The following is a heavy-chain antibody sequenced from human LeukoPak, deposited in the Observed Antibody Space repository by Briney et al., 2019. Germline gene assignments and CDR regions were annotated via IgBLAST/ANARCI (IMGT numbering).Heavy chain of an antibody. V-gene: IGHV3-23*01. D-gene: IGHD5-12*01. CDR3: AKYIVPPATRTFDS. Sequence: GGSLRLSCAASGFTFSAYAMTWIRQAPGKGLEWVSSISSGGGVANYVQSVRGRFVISRDNSKKTLYLQMSSLRADDTAVYYCAKYIVPPATRTFDSCGQGTLVTVSS. J-gene: IGHJ4*02. CDR2: ISSGGGVA. CDR1: GFTFSAYA.